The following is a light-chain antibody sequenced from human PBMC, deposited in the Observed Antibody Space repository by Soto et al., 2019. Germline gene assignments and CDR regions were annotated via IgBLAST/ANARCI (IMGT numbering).Light chain of an antibody. CDR3: QQYHSWPA. CDR1: QSVFSS. Sequence: EIVMTQSPATLSVSPGERATLSCRASQSVFSSLAWYQQRPGQAPRLLLYGSATRATGIPDRFSGSGSGTEFTLTISSLQSEDSAVYYCQQYHSWPAFGQGTKVDIK. CDR2: GSA. V-gene: IGKV3-15*01. J-gene: IGKJ1*01.